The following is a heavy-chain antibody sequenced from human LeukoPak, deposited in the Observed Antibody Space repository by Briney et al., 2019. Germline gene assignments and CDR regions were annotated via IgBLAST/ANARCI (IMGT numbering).Heavy chain of an antibody. CDR1: GGSISSYY. D-gene: IGHD3-22*01. Sequence: PSETLSLTCTVSGGSISSYYWSWIRQPPGKGLEWIGYIYYSGSTNYNPSPKSRVTISVDTSKNQFSLKLSSVTAADTAVYYCARVKYYYDSSGYSQNFDYWGQGTLVTVSS. CDR2: IYYSGST. CDR3: ARVKYYYDSSGYSQNFDY. J-gene: IGHJ4*02. V-gene: IGHV4-59*01.